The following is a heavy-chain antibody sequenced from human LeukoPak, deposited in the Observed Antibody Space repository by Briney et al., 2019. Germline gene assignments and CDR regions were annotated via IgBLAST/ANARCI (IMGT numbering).Heavy chain of an antibody. CDR1: GGSISSYY. Sequence: SETLSLTCTVSGGSISSYYWNWIRQPPGKGLEWIGSIYNSGYTYYNPSLESRVTISVDTSKNQFSLKVNSVTAADTALYYCAKHYMGSHYNRGLDCWGQGTLVTVSS. J-gene: IGHJ4*02. CDR3: AKHYMGSHYNRGLDC. CDR2: IYNSGYT. V-gene: IGHV4-39*01. D-gene: IGHD3-10*01.